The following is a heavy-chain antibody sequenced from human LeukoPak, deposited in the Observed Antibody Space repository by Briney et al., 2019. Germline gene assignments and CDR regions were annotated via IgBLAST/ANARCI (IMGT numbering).Heavy chain of an antibody. D-gene: IGHD6-13*01. CDR2: IYYSGST. CDR1: GGSISSYY. J-gene: IGHJ4*02. V-gene: IGHV4-59*08. CDR3: ARQGSSSWYSDC. Sequence: PSETLSLTCTVSGGSISSYYWSWIRQPPGKGLEWIGYIYYSGSTNYNPSLKSRVTISVDTSKNQFSLNLSSVTAADTAVYYCARQGSSSWYSDCWGQGTLVTVSS.